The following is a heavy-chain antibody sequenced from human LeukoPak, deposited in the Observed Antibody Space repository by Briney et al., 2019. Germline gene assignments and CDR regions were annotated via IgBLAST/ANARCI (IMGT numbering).Heavy chain of an antibody. D-gene: IGHD6-19*01. Sequence: GGSLRLSCAAPGFMFHDYAIHWVRQAPGKGLEWVSLISGDGGSTFYADSVKGRFTISRDNSKNSLYLQMNSLRTDDTALYYCARESESSGWYDYWGQGTLVTVSS. J-gene: IGHJ4*02. CDR2: ISGDGGST. CDR1: GFMFHDYA. V-gene: IGHV3-43*02. CDR3: ARESESSGWYDY.